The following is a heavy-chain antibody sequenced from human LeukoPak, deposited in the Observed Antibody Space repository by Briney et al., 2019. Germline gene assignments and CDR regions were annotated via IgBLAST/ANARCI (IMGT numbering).Heavy chain of an antibody. CDR3: ANSGSYWDFDY. Sequence: PGGSLRLSCAASGFTFSSYGMHWVRQAPGKGLEWVAVISYDGSNKYYAGSVKGRFTISRDNSKNTLYLEMNSLRAEDTAVYYCANSGSYWDFDYWGQGTLVTVAS. J-gene: IGHJ4*02. D-gene: IGHD1-26*01. CDR2: ISYDGSNK. V-gene: IGHV3-30*18. CDR1: GFTFSSYG.